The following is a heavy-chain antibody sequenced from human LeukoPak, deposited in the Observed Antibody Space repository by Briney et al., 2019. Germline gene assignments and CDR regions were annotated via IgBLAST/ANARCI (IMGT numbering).Heavy chain of an antibody. CDR1: GFIFSTYG. D-gene: IGHD2-2*01. CDR2: IHNDGSNN. V-gene: IGHV3-30*02. J-gene: IGHJ4*02. CDR3: AKDLMTYCGSTNCYENYFDY. Sequence: GGSLRLSCAASGFIFSTYGINWVRRAPGKGLEWAASIHNDGSNNFYADSVKGRFTIFRDNSKNTLYLQMNSLRAEDTAVYYCAKDLMTYCGSTNCYENYFDYWGQGTLVTVS.